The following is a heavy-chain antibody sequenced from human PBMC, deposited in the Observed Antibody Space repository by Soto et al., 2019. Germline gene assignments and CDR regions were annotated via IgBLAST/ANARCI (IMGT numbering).Heavy chain of an antibody. J-gene: IGHJ6*02. CDR3: ATSIAAAGPKNYYGLXV. V-gene: IGHV6-1*01. CDR1: GDSVSSNSAA. Sequence: SQTLSLTCAISGDSVSSNSAAWNWIRQSPSRGLEWLGRTYYRSKWYNDYAVSVKSRITINPDTSKNQFSLQLNSVTPEDTAVYYCATSIAAAGPKNYYGLXVWGQGTTVXVSS. D-gene: IGHD6-13*01. CDR2: TYYRSKWYN.